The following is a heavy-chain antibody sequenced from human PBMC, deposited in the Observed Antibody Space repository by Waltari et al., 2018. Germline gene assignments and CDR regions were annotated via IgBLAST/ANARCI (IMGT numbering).Heavy chain of an antibody. Sequence: EVQLVESGGGLIQPGGSLRLSCAASGFTVSSNYMSWVRQAPGKGLEWFSVIYSGGSTYYADSVKGRFTISRDNSKNPLYLQMNSLRAEDTAVYYCLVGAAIRYYYGMDVWGQGTTVTVSS. CDR1: GFTVSSNY. CDR2: IYSGGST. J-gene: IGHJ6*02. D-gene: IGHD1-26*01. CDR3: LVGAAIRYYYGMDV. V-gene: IGHV3-53*01.